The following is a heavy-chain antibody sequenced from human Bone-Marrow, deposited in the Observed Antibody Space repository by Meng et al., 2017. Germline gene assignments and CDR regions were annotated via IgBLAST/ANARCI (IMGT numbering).Heavy chain of an antibody. J-gene: IGHJ4*02. CDR2: IKSNSDGGTT. V-gene: IGHV3-15*01. Sequence: SLRLSCVASGFSFTDAWMSWVRQAPGKGLEWVGRIKSNSDGGTTDYAAPVKGRFTISRDDSKNTLYLQMNSLITEDTAVYFCATGAAAADHWGQGTLVTVSS. D-gene: IGHD6-13*01. CDR1: GFSFTDAW. CDR3: ATGAAAADH.